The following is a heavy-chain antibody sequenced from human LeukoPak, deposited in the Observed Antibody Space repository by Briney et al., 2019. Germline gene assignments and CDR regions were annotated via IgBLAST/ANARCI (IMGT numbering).Heavy chain of an antibody. CDR3: AREPGLKQLVHRTRVHAFDI. Sequence: PSETLSLTCAVYGGSFSGYYWSWIRQPPGKGLEWIGEINHSGSTNYNPSLKSRVTISVDTSKNQFSLKLSSVTAADTAVYYCAREPGLKQLVHRTRVHAFDIWGQGTMVTVSS. CDR2: INHSGST. CDR1: GGSFSGYY. J-gene: IGHJ3*02. V-gene: IGHV4-34*01. D-gene: IGHD6-13*01.